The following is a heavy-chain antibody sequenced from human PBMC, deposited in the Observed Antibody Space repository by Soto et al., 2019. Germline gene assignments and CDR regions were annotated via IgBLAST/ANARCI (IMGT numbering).Heavy chain of an antibody. Sequence: EVQLVESGGGLVQPGRSLRLSCAVSGFIFDDYAMHWVRQAPGKGLEWVSGMSWNGGTIGYADAVKGRFTISRDNAKNSLYLQMTSLRAEDTALYYCAKDMVARSPVYGMDVWGQGTTFTVSS. CDR2: MSWNGGTI. D-gene: IGHD2-15*01. V-gene: IGHV3-9*01. CDR1: GFIFDDYA. CDR3: AKDMVARSPVYGMDV. J-gene: IGHJ6*02.